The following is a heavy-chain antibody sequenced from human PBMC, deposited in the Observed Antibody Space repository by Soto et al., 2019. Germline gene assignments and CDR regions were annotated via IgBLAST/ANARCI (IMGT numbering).Heavy chain of an antibody. CDR1: GGSISSGDYY. V-gene: IGHV4-30-4*01. J-gene: IGHJ5*02. D-gene: IGHD6-19*01. Sequence: SETLSLTCTVSGGSISSGDYYWSWIRQPPGKGLEWIGYIYYSGSTYYNPSLKSRVTISVDTSKNQFSLKLSSVTAADTAVYYCAVEMAAIGNWFDPWGQGTLVTVSS. CDR2: IYYSGST. CDR3: AVEMAAIGNWFDP.